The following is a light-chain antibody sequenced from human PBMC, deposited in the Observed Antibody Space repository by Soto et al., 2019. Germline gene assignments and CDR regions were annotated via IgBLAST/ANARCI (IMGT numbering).Light chain of an antibody. CDR3: CSYAGSSNFHVL. V-gene: IGLV2-23*02. J-gene: IGLJ2*01. CDR1: SSDVGSYNL. CDR2: EDN. Sequence: QSALTQPASVSGSPGQSITISCTGTSSDVGSYNLVSWYQQHPGKAPKLMIYEDNKRPSGVSNRFSGSKSGNTASLTISGLQAEDEADYYCCSYAGSSNFHVLFGGGTQLTVL.